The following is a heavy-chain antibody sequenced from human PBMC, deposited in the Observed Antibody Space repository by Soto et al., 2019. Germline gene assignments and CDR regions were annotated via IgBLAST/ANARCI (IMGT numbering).Heavy chain of an antibody. CDR3: ARHYDFWSGYRP. J-gene: IGHJ5*02. CDR2: INHSGST. Sequence: SETLSLTCAVYGGSFSGYYWSWIRQPPGKGLEWIGEINHSGSTNYNPSLKSRVTISVDTSKNQFSLKLSSVTAADTAVYYCARHYDFWSGYRPWGQGTLSPSPQ. V-gene: IGHV4-34*01. D-gene: IGHD3-3*01. CDR1: GGSFSGYY.